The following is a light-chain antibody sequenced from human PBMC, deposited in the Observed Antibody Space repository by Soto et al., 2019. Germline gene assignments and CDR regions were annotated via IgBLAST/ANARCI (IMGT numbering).Light chain of an antibody. CDR1: QSVSSSY. V-gene: IGKV3-20*01. CDR2: GAS. CDR3: QQYGSSPQT. Sequence: EIVLTQSPGTLSLSPGERAALSCRASQSVSSSYLAWYQQKPGQAPRLLIYGASSRATGIPDRFSGSGSGTDFTLTISRLEPEDFAMYYCQQYGSSPQTFGHGTKVDIK. J-gene: IGKJ1*01.